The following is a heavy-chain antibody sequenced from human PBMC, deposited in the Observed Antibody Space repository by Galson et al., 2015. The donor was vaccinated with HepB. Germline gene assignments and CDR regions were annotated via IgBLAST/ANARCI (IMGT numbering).Heavy chain of an antibody. D-gene: IGHD2-8*01. CDR2: IKPDGTET. CDR1: GITFSSYW. CDR3: ATGGLMYAFDI. Sequence: SLRLSCAVSGITFSSYWMNWLRQAPGKGLECAASIKPDGTETQYVDPVKGRFTISRDNAKNSLYLQMNSLTVEDTAVYYYATGGLMYAFDIWGRGTKVTVSS. J-gene: IGHJ3*02. V-gene: IGHV3-7*01.